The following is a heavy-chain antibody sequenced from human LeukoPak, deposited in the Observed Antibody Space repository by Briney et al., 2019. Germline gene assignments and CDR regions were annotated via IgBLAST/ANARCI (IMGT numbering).Heavy chain of an antibody. CDR3: TKTSTGYSSSLFDAHFDY. D-gene: IGHD6-13*01. Sequence: GGSLRLSCAASGFTFSDYWMTWVRQAPGKGLEWVASINDGGSDKHYVDSVKGRFTISRDNAKNSLFLQMISLRVEDTAFYYCTKTSTGYSSSLFDAHFDYWGQGTLVTVSS. CDR1: GFTFSDYW. J-gene: IGHJ4*02. CDR2: INDGGSDK. V-gene: IGHV3-7*03.